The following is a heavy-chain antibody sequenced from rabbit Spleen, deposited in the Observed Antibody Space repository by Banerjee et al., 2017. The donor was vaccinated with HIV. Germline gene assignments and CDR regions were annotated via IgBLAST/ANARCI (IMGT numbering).Heavy chain of an antibody. CDR1: GFSFSGIYW. V-gene: IGHV1S45*01. CDR2: INTYTGKP. D-gene: IGHD8-1*01. J-gene: IGHJ6*01. CDR3: ARDTGSSFSSYGMDL. Sequence: QEQLVESGGGLVQPEGSLTLTCTASGFSFSGIYWISWVRQAPGKGLEWIACINTYTGKPVYATWAKGRFTISKTSSTTVTLQMTSLTAADTATYFCARDTGSSFSSYGMDLWGPGTLVTVS.